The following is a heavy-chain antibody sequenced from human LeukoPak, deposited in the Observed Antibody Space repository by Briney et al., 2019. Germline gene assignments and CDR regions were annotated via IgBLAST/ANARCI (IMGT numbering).Heavy chain of an antibody. CDR2: IWYDGSNK. J-gene: IGHJ6*03. Sequence: GGSLRLXCAASGFTFSSYGMHWVRQAPGKGLEWVAVIWYDGSNKYYADSVKGRFTISRDNSKHTLYLQMNSLRAEDTAVYYCAKGGAAAGKNYYYYYMDVWGKGTTVTVSS. V-gene: IGHV3-33*06. CDR3: AKGGAAAGKNYYYYYMDV. D-gene: IGHD6-13*01. CDR1: GFTFSSYG.